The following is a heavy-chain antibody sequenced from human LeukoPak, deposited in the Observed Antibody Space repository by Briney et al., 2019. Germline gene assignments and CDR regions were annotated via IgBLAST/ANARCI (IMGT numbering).Heavy chain of an antibody. V-gene: IGHV1-18*01. CDR3: ARCPTSGGTRYEFDL. J-gene: IGHJ4*02. CDR1: GYTFINYG. Sequence: GASVKVSCKAYGYTFINYGINWVRQAPGQGLEWMGWSTAYNGKTNYAQKFQGRVTLTTDTSTSTAYMDLRSLRSDDTAVYYCARCPTSGGTRYEFDLWGEGTLVTVSS. CDR2: STAYNGKT. D-gene: IGHD2-15*01.